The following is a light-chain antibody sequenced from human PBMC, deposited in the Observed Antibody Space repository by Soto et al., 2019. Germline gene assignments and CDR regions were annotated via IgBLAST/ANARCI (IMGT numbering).Light chain of an antibody. Sequence: IQITQSPYSLCASVGGRITITCHASQDISNRLNWYHQKPGKAPNLLIYDASNLAAGVPPGFSRSGSGTHLTFIITSLQPEDIGICYCQNCFTVPYTFGQGTKVDI. CDR1: QDISNR. CDR3: QNCFTVPYT. CDR2: DAS. V-gene: IGKV1-33*01. J-gene: IGKJ2*01.